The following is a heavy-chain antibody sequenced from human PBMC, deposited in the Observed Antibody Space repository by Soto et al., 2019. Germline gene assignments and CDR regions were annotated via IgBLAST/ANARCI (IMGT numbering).Heavy chain of an antibody. J-gene: IGHJ4*02. V-gene: IGHV4-39*01. D-gene: IGHD3-9*01. CDR3: ARLEGLATISYYFDY. CDR1: GDSIYSDKYY. Sequence: SETQSLTCSVSGDSIYSDKYYWGWIRQPPGKGLEWIGSIYYRGNTYYNPSLQTRVTISLDKPKSQFSLKLNSVTAADSAVYFCARLEGLATISYYFDYWGQGTLVTVSS. CDR2: IYYRGNT.